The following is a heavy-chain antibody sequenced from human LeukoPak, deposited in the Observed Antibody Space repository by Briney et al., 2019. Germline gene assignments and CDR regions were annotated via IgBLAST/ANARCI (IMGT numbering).Heavy chain of an antibody. J-gene: IGHJ6*03. CDR2: ISVSGTYI. CDR3: ARVVRLIGELSYYYYYMDV. CDR1: GFTFSRNG. D-gene: IGHD3-10*01. V-gene: IGHV3-21*01. Sequence: GGSLRLSCAASGFTFSRNGMAWVRQAPGKGLEWVSSISVSGTYIYYSDSVKGRFTISRDNAKNSLYLQMNSLRAEDTAVYYCARVVRLIGELSYYYYYMDVWGKGTTVTVSS.